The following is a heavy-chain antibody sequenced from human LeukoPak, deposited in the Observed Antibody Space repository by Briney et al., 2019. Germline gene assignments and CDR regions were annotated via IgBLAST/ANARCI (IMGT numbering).Heavy chain of an antibody. Sequence: QSGGSLRLSCAASGFTFSSYAMHWVRQAPGKGLEWVAVISYDGSNKYYADSVKGRFTISRDNSKNTLYLQMNSLRAEDTALYYCAKKQWLVSDFDCWGQGTLVTVSS. D-gene: IGHD3-22*01. V-gene: IGHV3-30*04. CDR3: AKKQWLVSDFDC. CDR1: GFTFSSYA. J-gene: IGHJ4*02. CDR2: ISYDGSNK.